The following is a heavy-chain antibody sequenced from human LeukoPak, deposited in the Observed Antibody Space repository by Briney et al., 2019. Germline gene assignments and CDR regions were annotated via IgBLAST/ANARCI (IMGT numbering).Heavy chain of an antibody. D-gene: IGHD3-9*01. J-gene: IGHJ4*02. CDR1: GFTFSNYA. V-gene: IGHV3-23*01. CDR2: ITGSGGNT. Sequence: GASLRLSCAASGFTFSNYAMSWVRQAPGKGLKWVSAITGSGGNTYYADSVKGRFTISRDNSKNTLYLQMNSLRDEDTAVYYCAKWGDFDALTGYYVPDFWGQGTLVTVSS. CDR3: AKWGDFDALTGYYVPDF.